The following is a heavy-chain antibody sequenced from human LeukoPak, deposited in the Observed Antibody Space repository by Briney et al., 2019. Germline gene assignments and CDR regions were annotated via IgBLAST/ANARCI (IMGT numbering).Heavy chain of an antibody. D-gene: IGHD5-12*01. Sequence: GGSLRLSCAASGFTFSSYEMNWVRQAPGKGLEWVSYISCSGSTIYYADSVKGRFTISRDNAKNSLYLQMNSLRAEDTAVYYCARDSGYGFEYYFDYWGQGTLVTVSS. CDR2: ISCSGSTI. CDR1: GFTFSSYE. V-gene: IGHV3-48*03. J-gene: IGHJ4*02. CDR3: ARDSGYGFEYYFDY.